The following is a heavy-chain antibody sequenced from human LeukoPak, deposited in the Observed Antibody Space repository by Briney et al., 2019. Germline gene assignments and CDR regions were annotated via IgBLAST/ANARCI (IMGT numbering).Heavy chain of an antibody. Sequence: GGSLRLSCAASGFTFSGSAMHWVRQASGKGLEWVGRIRSKANSYATAYAASVKGRFTISRDDSKNTAYLQMNSLKTEDTAVYYCTSDTMIVNYWGQETLVTVSS. CDR3: TSDTMIVNY. CDR2: IRSKANSYAT. CDR1: GFTFSGSA. J-gene: IGHJ4*02. V-gene: IGHV3-73*01. D-gene: IGHD3-22*01.